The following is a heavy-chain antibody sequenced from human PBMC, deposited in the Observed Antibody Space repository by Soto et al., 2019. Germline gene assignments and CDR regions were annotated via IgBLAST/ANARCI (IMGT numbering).Heavy chain of an antibody. CDR3: ARDKITGLFDY. J-gene: IGHJ4*02. Sequence: PSETLSLTCAVCGGSFNGYYWTWIRQPPGTGLEWIGEINHSGSTNYNPSLKSRVTISVDTSKNQFSLKLTSVTAADTAVYYCARDKITGLFDYWGQGTLVTVS. D-gene: IGHD2-8*02. V-gene: IGHV4-34*01. CDR2: INHSGST. CDR1: GGSFNGYY.